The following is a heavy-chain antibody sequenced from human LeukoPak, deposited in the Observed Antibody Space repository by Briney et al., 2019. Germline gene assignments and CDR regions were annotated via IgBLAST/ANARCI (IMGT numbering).Heavy chain of an antibody. Sequence: PVGSLRLSCAASGNRFSGCGFHWVRQAPGKGLEWVSVIWYDGSKEYYADSVKGRFTISKDNSKNTVYLQMNSLRVEDTAVYYCATEGGAAVAPQYFHYWGQGTLVTASS. CDR2: IWYDGSKE. D-gene: IGHD6-19*01. CDR1: GNRFSGCG. V-gene: IGHV3-33*03. CDR3: ATEGGAAVAPQYFHY. J-gene: IGHJ4*02.